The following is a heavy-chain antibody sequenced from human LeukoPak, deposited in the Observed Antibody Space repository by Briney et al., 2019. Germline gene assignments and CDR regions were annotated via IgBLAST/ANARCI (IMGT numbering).Heavy chain of an antibody. CDR3: ARNLWFGESSDAFDM. Sequence: ASVKVSCKASGYTFTGYNIHWVRQAPGQGLEWMGWINPDRGDTNFAQNFQGRVTMTRDTSISTAYMELSRLRSDDTAVYYCARNLWFGESSDAFDMWGQGTMVTVSS. J-gene: IGHJ3*02. CDR1: GYTFTGYN. D-gene: IGHD3-10*01. V-gene: IGHV1-2*02. CDR2: INPDRGDT.